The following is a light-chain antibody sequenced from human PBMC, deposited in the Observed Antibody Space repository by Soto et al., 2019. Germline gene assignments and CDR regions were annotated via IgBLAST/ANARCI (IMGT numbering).Light chain of an antibody. CDR3: LQYDTSPLS. CDR1: QRITNND. CDR2: DVP. Sequence: EIVLTQSPGTLSLSPGDRATLSCRASQRITNNDLAWFQQKPGQSPRLLIYDVPTRAAGTPDRFGGSGSGSDFTLAISSLEPEDFVLYHCLQYDTSPLSFGGGTMLEI. J-gene: IGKJ4*01. V-gene: IGKV3-20*01.